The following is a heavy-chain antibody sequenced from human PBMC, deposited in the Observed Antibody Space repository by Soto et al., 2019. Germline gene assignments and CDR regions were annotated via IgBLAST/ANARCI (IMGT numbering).Heavy chain of an antibody. J-gene: IGHJ6*03. D-gene: IGHD1-7*01. Sequence: PSETLSLTCTVSGGSISSYYWSWIRQPPGKGLEWIGYIYYSGSTNYTPCLKSRVTISVDTSKNQFSLKLSSVTAADTGVYYCSRSRQLDLGYYYYYTDVWGKGTTVIVSS. CDR2: IYYSGST. V-gene: IGHV4-59*01. CDR1: GGSISSYY. CDR3: SRSRQLDLGYYYYYTDV.